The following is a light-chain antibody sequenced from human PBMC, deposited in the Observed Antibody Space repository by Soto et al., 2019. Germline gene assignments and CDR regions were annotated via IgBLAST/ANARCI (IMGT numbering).Light chain of an antibody. V-gene: IGKV3-15*01. CDR3: QQYNNWPLT. CDR1: HRVSSY. Sequence: EIVMTQSPATLSVSPGERATLSCRASHRVSSYLAWYQQRPGQAPRLLLYGASTRATGIPARFSGSASGTEFTLTISSLQSEDFAIYYCQQYNNWPLTFGGGTKVEIK. J-gene: IGKJ4*01. CDR2: GAS.